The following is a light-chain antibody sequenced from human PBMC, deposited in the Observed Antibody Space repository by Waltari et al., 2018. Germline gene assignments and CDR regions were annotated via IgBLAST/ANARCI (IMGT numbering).Light chain of an antibody. Sequence: EVVLTQSPDTLSVSPGDSATLSCRASQSVGINLAWYQQQPGQAPRLLMYSISKRATGVPARFSGSGSGTQFTLTIGSLQSEDFAVYFCQHYNNWPLIAFGQGTRLESK. CDR1: QSVGIN. CDR3: QHYNNWPLIA. V-gene: IGKV3-15*01. J-gene: IGKJ5*01. CDR2: SIS.